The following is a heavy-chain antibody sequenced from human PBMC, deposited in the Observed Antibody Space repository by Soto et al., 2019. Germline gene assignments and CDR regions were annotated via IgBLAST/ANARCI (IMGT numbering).Heavy chain of an antibody. CDR1: GFTFSDYG. Sequence: GGSLRLSCAASGFTFSDYGMHWVRQAPGKGLEWVVVIWYDGSNKYYSDSVKGRFTISRDNAKNSVSLQMNSLRAEDTAVYYCAREYTAWPLAYGLDVWGQGTTVTVSS. J-gene: IGHJ6*02. D-gene: IGHD2-2*02. CDR3: AREYTAWPLAYGLDV. CDR2: IWYDGSNK. V-gene: IGHV3-33*01.